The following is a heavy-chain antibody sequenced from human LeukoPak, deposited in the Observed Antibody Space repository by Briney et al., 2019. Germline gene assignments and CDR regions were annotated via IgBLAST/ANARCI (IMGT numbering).Heavy chain of an antibody. CDR2: IRYDGSNK. CDR3: AKDRDYDFWSGYCDY. Sequence: PGGSLRLSCAASGFTFSSYWMSWVRPAPGKGLEWVAFIRYDGSNKYYADSVKGRFTISRDNSKNTLYLQMNSLRAEDTAVNYCAKDRDYDFWSGYCDYWGQGTLVTVSS. J-gene: IGHJ4*02. CDR1: GFTFSSYW. D-gene: IGHD3-3*01. V-gene: IGHV3-30*02.